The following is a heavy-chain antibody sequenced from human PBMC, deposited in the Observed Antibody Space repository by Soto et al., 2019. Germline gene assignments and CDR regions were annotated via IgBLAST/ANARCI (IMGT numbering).Heavy chain of an antibody. CDR1: GFTFSTYA. V-gene: IGHV3-23*01. D-gene: IGHD1-1*01. J-gene: IGHJ3*02. Sequence: EVQLLESGGGLVQPGGSLRLSCAASGFTFSTYAMTWVRQAPGKGLEWVSSVTNSGSNTYHADSVKGRFTISRDNSKTMLFLQMNSLRAEDTALYYCAKDLAATATGDSFDIWGQGTMVTVSS. CDR3: AKDLAATATGDSFDI. CDR2: VTNSGSNT.